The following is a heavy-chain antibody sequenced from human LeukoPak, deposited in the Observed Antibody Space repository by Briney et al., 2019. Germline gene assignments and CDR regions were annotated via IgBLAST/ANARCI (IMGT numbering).Heavy chain of an antibody. D-gene: IGHD3-10*01. Sequence: PGGSLRLSSAASGFTFSDFYMFWIRQAPGKGLEWVSYISASGDTMYYGDSVKGRFTISRDNAKNSLYLQMNSLRAEDTAVYYCARDGSGSYDQWGQGTLVTVSS. V-gene: IGHV3-11*01. CDR1: GFTFSDFY. CDR2: ISASGDTM. J-gene: IGHJ5*02. CDR3: ARDGSGSYDQ.